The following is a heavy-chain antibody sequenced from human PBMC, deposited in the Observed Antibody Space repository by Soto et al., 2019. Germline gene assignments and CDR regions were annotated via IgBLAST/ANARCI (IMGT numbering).Heavy chain of an antibody. J-gene: IGHJ6*02. V-gene: IGHV4-34*01. CDR3: ARKGPPYSSSWFGVYYGMDV. Sequence: QVQLQQWGAGLLKPSETLSLTCAVYGGSFSGYYWSWIRQPPGKGLEWIEEINHSGSTNYNPSLKSRVTIPVGTSKNQFSLKLSSVTAADTAVYYCARKGPPYSSSWFGVYYGMDVWGQGTTVTVSS. D-gene: IGHD6-13*01. CDR2: INHSGST. CDR1: GGSFSGYY.